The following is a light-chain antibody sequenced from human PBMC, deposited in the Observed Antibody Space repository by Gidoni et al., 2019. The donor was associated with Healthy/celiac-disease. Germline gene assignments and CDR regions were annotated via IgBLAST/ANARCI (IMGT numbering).Light chain of an antibody. CDR2: DAS. CDR1: QSVSSY. V-gene: IGKV3-11*01. J-gene: IGKJ2*01. CDR3: QQRSNWPPRYT. Sequence: EMVLTQCPATLSLSPGERATPSCRASQSVSSYLAWYQQKPGQAPRLLIYDASNRATGIPARFSGSGSGTDFTLTISRLEPEDFAVYYCQQRSNWPPRYTFGQGTKLEIK.